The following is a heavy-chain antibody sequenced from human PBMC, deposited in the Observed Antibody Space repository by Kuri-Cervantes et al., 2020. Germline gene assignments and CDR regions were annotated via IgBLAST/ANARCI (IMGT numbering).Heavy chain of an antibody. J-gene: IGHJ2*01. CDR2: ISSSSSSI. CDR3: ARIVGWYFDL. Sequence: GGSLRLSCAASGFTFSSYSMNWVRQAPGKGLEWVSYISSSSSSISYADSMKGRFTISRDNAKNSLYLQLNSLRAEDTAVYYCARIVGWYFDLWGRGTLVTVSS. CDR1: GFTFSSYS. V-gene: IGHV3-48*04. D-gene: IGHD1-26*01.